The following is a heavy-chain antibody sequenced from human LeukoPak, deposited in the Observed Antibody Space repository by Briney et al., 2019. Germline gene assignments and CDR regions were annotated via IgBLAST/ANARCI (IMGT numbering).Heavy chain of an antibody. CDR2: INWNGGTT. CDR1: GFTFNDYG. CDR3: ARDKHYYDSSNYV. J-gene: IGHJ4*02. D-gene: IGHD3-22*01. Sequence: GGSLRLACAASGFTFNDYGMSWVRQGPGKGLEWVSGINWNGGTTGYADSVRGRFTISRDNAKNSLYLQMNSLRAEDTALYYCARDKHYYDSSNYVWGQGTLVTVSS. V-gene: IGHV3-20*04.